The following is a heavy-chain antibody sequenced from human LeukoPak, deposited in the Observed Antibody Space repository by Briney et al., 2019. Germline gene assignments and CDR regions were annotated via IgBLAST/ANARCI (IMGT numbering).Heavy chain of an antibody. Sequence: SETLSLTCTVSGGSISSYYWSWIRQPPGKGLEWIGEMNHSGSANYNPSLKSRVTISVDTSKNQCSLRLSSVTAADTAVYYCAREQVAGHDDYWGQGTLVTVSS. V-gene: IGHV4-34*01. CDR1: GGSISSYY. CDR2: MNHSGSA. D-gene: IGHD2-15*01. CDR3: AREQVAGHDDY. J-gene: IGHJ4*02.